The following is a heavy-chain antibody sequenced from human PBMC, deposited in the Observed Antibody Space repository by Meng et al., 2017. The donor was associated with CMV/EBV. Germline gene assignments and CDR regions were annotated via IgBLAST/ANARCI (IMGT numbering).Heavy chain of an antibody. Sequence: SETLSLTCTVSGGSINTNYWNWIRQPPGKGLEGIGYVYYNGSTNYSPSLKSRVTISVDTSKNQFSLKLSSVTAADTAVYFCARDSTSRGFYYCGRNVWGQGTTVTVSS. CDR3: ARDSTSRGFYYCGRNV. CDR1: GGSINTNY. CDR2: VYYNGST. V-gene: IGHV4-59*01. J-gene: IGHJ6*02. D-gene: IGHD3-10*01.